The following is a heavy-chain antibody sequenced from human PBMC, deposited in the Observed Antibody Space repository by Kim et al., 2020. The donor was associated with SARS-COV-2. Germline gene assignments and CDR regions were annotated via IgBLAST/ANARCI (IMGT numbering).Heavy chain of an antibody. CDR3: ARTAYYNGMDV. CDR2: ISSDVRGT. CDR1: GFTFSNYW. V-gene: IGHV3-74*01. Sequence: GGSLRLSCAASGFTFSNYWMHWVRQAPGKGLVWVSRISSDVRGTRYADSVKGRFTISRDNAKNTLYLQMNSLRAEDTALYYCARTAYYNGMDVWGQGTTV. D-gene: IGHD2-21*02. J-gene: IGHJ6*02.